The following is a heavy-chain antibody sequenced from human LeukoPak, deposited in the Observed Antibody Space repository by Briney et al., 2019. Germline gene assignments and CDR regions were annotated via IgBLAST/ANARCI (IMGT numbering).Heavy chain of an antibody. Sequence: GGSLRLSCAASGFTFSTYAIHWVRQAPGKGLEWVSVISYDGSNKYYADSGKGRFTISRGNYRDTLYLQMNSLRAEDTAVYYCARDNLITGTGWEYYYMDVWGKGTTVTVSS. V-gene: IGHV3-30*14. D-gene: IGHD1-7*01. CDR2: ISYDGSNK. CDR3: ARDNLITGTGWEYYYMDV. J-gene: IGHJ6*03. CDR1: GFTFSTYA.